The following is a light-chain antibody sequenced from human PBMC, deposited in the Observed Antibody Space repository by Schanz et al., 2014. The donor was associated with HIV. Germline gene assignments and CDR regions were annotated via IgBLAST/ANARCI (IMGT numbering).Light chain of an antibody. V-gene: IGLV2-8*01. J-gene: IGLJ2*01. CDR1: SSDVGGYNY. CDR3: SSYTASLTVV. CDR2: EVS. Sequence: QSALTQPPSASGSPGQSVTISCTGTSSDVGGYNYVSWYQQHPGKAPKLMIYEVSKRPSGVPDRFSGSKSGNTASLTVSGLQAEDEADYYCSSYTASLTVVLGGGTKLTVL.